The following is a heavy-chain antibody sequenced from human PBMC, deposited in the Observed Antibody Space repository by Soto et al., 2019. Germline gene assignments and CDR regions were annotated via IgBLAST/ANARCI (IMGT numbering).Heavy chain of an antibody. CDR1: GGSVSSGSYY. CDR3: AREDGSSSSYYYYYYGMDV. J-gene: IGHJ6*02. Sequence: QVQLQESGPGLVKPSETLSLTCTFSGGSVSSGSYYWSWIRQPPGKGLEWIGYIYYSGSTNYNLSPKSRVTISVDTSKNQFSLKLSSVTAADTAVYYCAREDGSSSSYYYYYYGMDVWGQGTTVTVSS. CDR2: IYYSGST. V-gene: IGHV4-61*01. D-gene: IGHD6-6*01.